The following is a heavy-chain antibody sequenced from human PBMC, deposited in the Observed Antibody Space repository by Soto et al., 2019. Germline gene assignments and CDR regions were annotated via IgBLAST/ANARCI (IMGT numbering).Heavy chain of an antibody. V-gene: IGHV4-39*01. CDR1: CGSIISSSYY. CDR2: IYYSGST. Sequence: SETLSLTCTVSCGSIISSSYYWGWIRQPPGKGLEWIGSIYYSGSTYYNPSLKSRVTISVDTSKNQFSLKLSSVTAADTAVYYCARPNIVVVPAAIGWFDPWGQGTLVTVSS. J-gene: IGHJ5*02. CDR3: ARPNIVVVPAAIGWFDP. D-gene: IGHD2-2*02.